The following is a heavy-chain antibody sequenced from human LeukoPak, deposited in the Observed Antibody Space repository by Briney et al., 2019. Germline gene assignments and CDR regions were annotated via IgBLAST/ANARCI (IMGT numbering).Heavy chain of an antibody. D-gene: IGHD3-10*01. Sequence: GGSLRLSCAASGFTFSSSWMHWVRQAPGKGLVWVSRVNSDGSSTTYADSVKGRFTISRDNAKNTLYLQMNSLRAEDTAVYYCARVQYYGSGSYYNWFDPWGQGTLVTVSS. CDR1: GFTFSSSW. CDR2: VNSDGSST. V-gene: IGHV3-74*01. J-gene: IGHJ5*02. CDR3: ARVQYYGSGSYYNWFDP.